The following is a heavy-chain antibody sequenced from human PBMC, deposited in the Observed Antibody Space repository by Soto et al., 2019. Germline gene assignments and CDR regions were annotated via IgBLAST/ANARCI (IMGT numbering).Heavy chain of an antibody. CDR1: GFTFSSYD. Sequence: EVQLVESGGGLVQPGGSLRLSCAASGFTFSSYDMHWVRQTSGKGLEWVSAIGTAGDTYYPDSVKGRFTISREDARNSLDLQMNSLRAGDTAVYYCARGWGWFDPWGQGTLVTVSS. CDR3: ARGWGWFDP. J-gene: IGHJ5*02. D-gene: IGHD3-16*01. CDR2: IGTAGDT. V-gene: IGHV3-13*01.